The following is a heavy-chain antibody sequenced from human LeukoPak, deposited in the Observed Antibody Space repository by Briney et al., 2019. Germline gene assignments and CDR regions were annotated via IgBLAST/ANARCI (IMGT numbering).Heavy chain of an antibody. J-gene: IGHJ4*02. D-gene: IGHD2-2*01. CDR3: ARDPGYCSSTTCYFDY. Sequence: PSETLSLTCTVSGGSISTYYWNWIRQPPGKGLEWIGYIHYSGTTNYNPSLKSRVTISVDTSKNQMSLKLSSVTAADTAVYYCARDPGYCSSTTCYFDYWGQGTLVTVSS. V-gene: IGHV4-59*01. CDR2: IHYSGTT. CDR1: GGSISTYY.